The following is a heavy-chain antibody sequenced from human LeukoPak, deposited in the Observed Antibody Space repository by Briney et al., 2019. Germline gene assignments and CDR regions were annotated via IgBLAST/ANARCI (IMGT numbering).Heavy chain of an antibody. V-gene: IGHV4-61*08. CDR3: VTYYVNGGGRGH. J-gene: IGHJ4*02. CDR2: HNGDP. D-gene: IGHD3-16*01. CDR1: GASVSSGDYH. Sequence: SETLSLTCTVSGASVSSGDYHWSWVRQAPGKGLEWIGHNGDPSYNPSLKSRVVTSIDTSRNQFSLRLNSVTAADTATYFCVTYYVNGGGRGHWGPGALVTVSS.